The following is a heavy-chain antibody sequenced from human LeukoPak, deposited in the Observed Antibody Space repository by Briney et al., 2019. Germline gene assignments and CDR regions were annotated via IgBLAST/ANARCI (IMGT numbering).Heavy chain of an antibody. V-gene: IGHV5-51*01. Sequence: GESLKISCKGSGYIFTTYWIGWVRQMPGKGLGWMGIIYPADSDTRYSPSFQGQVTISADKSISTAYLQWSSLKASDTAMYYCASTGYGDYPPYFDYWGQGTLVTVSS. D-gene: IGHD4-17*01. J-gene: IGHJ4*02. CDR3: ASTGYGDYPPYFDY. CDR1: GYIFTTYW. CDR2: IYPADSDT.